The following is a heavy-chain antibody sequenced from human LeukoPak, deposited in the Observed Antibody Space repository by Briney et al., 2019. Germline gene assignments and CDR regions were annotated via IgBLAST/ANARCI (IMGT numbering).Heavy chain of an antibody. CDR1: GFTFNRYW. Sequence: GGSLRLSCAASGFTFNRYWMSWVRQAPGKGLEWVANIKQDGSEKYYVDSVKGRFTISRDNAKNSLYLQMNSLRAEDTALYYCARGIDDGDNWFDPWGQGTLVTVSS. CDR2: IKQDGSEK. CDR3: ARGIDDGDNWFDP. D-gene: IGHD1-1*01. J-gene: IGHJ5*02. V-gene: IGHV3-7*03.